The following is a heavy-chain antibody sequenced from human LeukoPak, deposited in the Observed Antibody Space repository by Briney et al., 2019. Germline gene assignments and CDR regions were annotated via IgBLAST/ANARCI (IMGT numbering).Heavy chain of an antibody. CDR3: ARRVVGATGVDY. Sequence: ASVKVSCKASGGTFNSYAISWVRQAPGQGLEWMGWISAYNGNTNYAQKLQGRVTMTTDTSTSTAYMELRSLRSDDTAVYYCARRVVGATGVDYWGQGTLVTVSS. CDR2: ISAYNGNT. D-gene: IGHD1-26*01. CDR1: GGTFNSYA. V-gene: IGHV1-18*01. J-gene: IGHJ4*02.